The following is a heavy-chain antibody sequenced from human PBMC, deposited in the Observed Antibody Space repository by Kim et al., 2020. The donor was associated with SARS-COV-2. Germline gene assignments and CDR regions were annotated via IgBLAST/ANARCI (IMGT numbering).Heavy chain of an antibody. V-gene: IGHV3-23*01. D-gene: IGHD3-22*01. J-gene: IGHJ3*02. CDR2: ISGSGDGT. CDR1: GFIFTNYA. Sequence: GGSLRLSCAASGFIFTNYAMTWVRQAPGKGLEWVSAISGSGDGTYYADSVKGRLTISRDNSKKALYLQMNSLRAEDTAMYYCVKDLYESSDFVGSSFDIWGQGTMVTVSS. CDR3: VKDLYESSDFVGSSFDI.